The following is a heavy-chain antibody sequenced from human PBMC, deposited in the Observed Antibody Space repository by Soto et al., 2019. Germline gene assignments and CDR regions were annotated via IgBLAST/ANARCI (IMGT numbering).Heavy chain of an antibody. CDR2: IIPIFGTA. V-gene: IGHV1-69*13. J-gene: IGHJ4*02. CDR1: GGTFSSYA. CDR3: ARDEEADPRGYFDY. Sequence: ASVKVSCKASGGTFSSYAISWVRQAPGQGLEWMGGIIPIFGTANYAQKFQGRVTITADESTSTAYMELSSLRSEDTAVYYCARDEEADPRGYFDYWGQGTLVTVSS. D-gene: IGHD3-10*01.